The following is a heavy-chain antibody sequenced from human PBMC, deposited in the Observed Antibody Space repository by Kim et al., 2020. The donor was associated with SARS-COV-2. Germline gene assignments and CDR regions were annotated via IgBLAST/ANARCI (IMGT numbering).Heavy chain of an antibody. CDR1: GGSITSVGHY. J-gene: IGHJ3*01. V-gene: IGHV4-31*03. CDR3: ARSAGRNFGTVDSFNV. CDR2: IYYSGST. D-gene: IGHD3-10*01. Sequence: SETLSLTCSVSGGSITSVGHYWSWIRQLPGKGLEWIAYIYYSGSTYSHPSLKSRLSISRDTSNNRFSLTLTSVTAADTALYYCARSAGRNFGTVDSFNVWGQGTMVIVS.